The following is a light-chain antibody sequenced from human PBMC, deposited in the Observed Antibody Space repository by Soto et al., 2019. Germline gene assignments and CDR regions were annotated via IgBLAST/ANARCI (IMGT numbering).Light chain of an antibody. Sequence: QSVLTQPASVSGSPGQSITISCTGTSSDVGGYNYVSWYQQHPGKAPKLMIYEVSNRPSGVSNRFSGSKSGNTASLTISGLQAEDEADYYCSSYTSSSTSGVFGGGTKLTV. V-gene: IGLV2-14*01. CDR1: SSDVGGYNY. CDR2: EVS. J-gene: IGLJ3*02. CDR3: SSYTSSSTSGV.